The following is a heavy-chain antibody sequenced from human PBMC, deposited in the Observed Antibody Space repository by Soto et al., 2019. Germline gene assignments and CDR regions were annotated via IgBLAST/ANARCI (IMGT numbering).Heavy chain of an antibody. J-gene: IGHJ5*02. V-gene: IGHV3-49*03. Sequence: GGSLRLSCTASGFTFGDYAMSWFRQAPGKGLEWVGFIRSKAYGGTTEYAASVKGRFTISRDDSKSIAYLQMNSLKTEDTAVYYCTVIAAAGGSVNWFDPWGQGTLVTVSS. CDR3: TVIAAAGGSVNWFDP. D-gene: IGHD6-13*01. CDR1: GFTFGDYA. CDR2: IRSKAYGGTT.